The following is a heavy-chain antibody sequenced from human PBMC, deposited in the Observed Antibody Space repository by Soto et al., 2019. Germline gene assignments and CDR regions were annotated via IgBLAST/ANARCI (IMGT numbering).Heavy chain of an antibody. CDR2: IIPIFGTA. CDR1: GGTFSSYA. Sequence: GASVKVSCKASGGTFSSYAISWVRQAPGQGLEWMGGIIPIFGTANYAQKFQGRVTITADESTSTAYMELSSLRSEDTAVYYCAREAPKLTPVPAAISTWVYYGMDVWGQGTTVTVS. CDR3: AREAPKLTPVPAAISTWVYYGMDV. J-gene: IGHJ6*02. V-gene: IGHV1-69*13. D-gene: IGHD2-2*02.